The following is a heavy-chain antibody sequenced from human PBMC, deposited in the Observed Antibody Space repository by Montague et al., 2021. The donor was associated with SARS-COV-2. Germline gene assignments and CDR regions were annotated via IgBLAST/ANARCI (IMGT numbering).Heavy chain of an antibody. CDR3: ARAQNICFIANCVNYFDL. Sequence: SETLSLTCSVSGGSISGHYWSWIRQPPGKGLEWIGYIFYTGSKKFNLSLKTRVSMSLDASKNHFSLRLSAVTAADTARYYCARAQNICFIANCVNYFDLWGLGALVTVSS. CDR1: GGSISGHY. V-gene: IGHV4-59*11. J-gene: IGHJ4*02. CDR2: IFYTGSK. D-gene: IGHD2-15*01.